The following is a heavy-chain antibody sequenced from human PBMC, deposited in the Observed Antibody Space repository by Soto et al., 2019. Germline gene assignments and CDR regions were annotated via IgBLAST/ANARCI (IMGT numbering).Heavy chain of an antibody. D-gene: IGHD3-3*01. CDR3: AKDYRFLEWLLPHAFDI. Sequence: GGSLRLSCAASGFTFSSYAMSWVRQAPGKGLEWVSAISGSGGSTYYADSVKGRFTISRDNSKNTLYLQMNSLRAEDTAVYYCAKDYRFLEWLLPHAFDIWGQGTMVTVSS. J-gene: IGHJ3*02. V-gene: IGHV3-23*01. CDR1: GFTFSSYA. CDR2: ISGSGGST.